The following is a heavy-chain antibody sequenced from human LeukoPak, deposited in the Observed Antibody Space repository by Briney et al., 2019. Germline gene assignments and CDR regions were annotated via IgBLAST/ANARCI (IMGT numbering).Heavy chain of an antibody. V-gene: IGHV3-53*01. CDR1: GFTVNSNY. J-gene: IGHJ4*02. D-gene: IGHD5-18*01. CDR3: ARDVNSYAHCGH. Sequence: GGSLRLSCAASGFTVNSNYMSWVRQAPGKGLERVSIIYKDGRTYYADSVKGRFTISRDNSGNMLYLQMNSLRAEDTAVYYCARDVNSYAHCGHWGQGTLVTVSS. CDR2: IYKDGRT.